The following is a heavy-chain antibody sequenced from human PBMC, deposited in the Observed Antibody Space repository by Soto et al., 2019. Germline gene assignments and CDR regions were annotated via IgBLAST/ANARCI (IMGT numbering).Heavy chain of an antibody. Sequence: SETLSLTCSASAGSISSVCHYCTWTRQQPWQDLKWMGYIYYSWSTAYNLSLKSRVTISLDRSKTQYALNLSSVTAAETAIHYWARESGGYASSTRYGLDVWGEGTTVTVSA. CDR3: ARESGGYASSTRYGLDV. J-gene: IGHJ6*01. V-gene: IGHV4-31*02. CDR2: IYYSWST. CDR1: AGSISSVCHY. D-gene: IGHD6-25*01.